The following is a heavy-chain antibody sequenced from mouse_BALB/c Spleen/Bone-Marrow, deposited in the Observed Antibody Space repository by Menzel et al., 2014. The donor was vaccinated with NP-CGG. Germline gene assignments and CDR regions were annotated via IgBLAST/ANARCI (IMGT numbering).Heavy chain of an antibody. CDR1: GFTFSDFH. V-gene: IGHV7-1*02. CDR3: AREELETGGFDY. D-gene: IGHD4-1*01. Sequence: EVKLMESGGGLVQPGGSLRLSCATSGFTFSDFHMEWVRQPPGKRLEWIVASRNKANDYTTEYSASVRGRFIVSRDTSQSILSLQMNALRAEDTAIYYCAREELETGGFDYWGQGTTLTVSS. CDR2: SRNKANDYTT. J-gene: IGHJ2*01.